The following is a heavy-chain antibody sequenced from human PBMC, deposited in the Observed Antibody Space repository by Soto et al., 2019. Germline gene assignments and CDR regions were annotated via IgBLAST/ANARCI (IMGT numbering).Heavy chain of an antibody. CDR1: GFSFSTYG. J-gene: IGHJ4*02. V-gene: IGHV3-30*03. CDR2: ISNDGSTQ. CDR3: HLDEYGDF. Sequence: QVQLVESWGGVVQPGRSLRLSCAASGFSFSTYGVNGVRQPLGKGLEWVAVISNDGSTQYYADSVKGRFTISRDNSKNTLSLQMNSLRPADTAIYYCHLDEYGDFCGQGALVTVSS. D-gene: IGHD1-1*01.